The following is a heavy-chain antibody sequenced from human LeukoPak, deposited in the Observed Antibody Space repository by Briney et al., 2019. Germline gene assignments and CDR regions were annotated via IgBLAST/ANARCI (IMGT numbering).Heavy chain of an antibody. D-gene: IGHD1-7*01. CDR2: ISISSSTI. CDR3: AREAITGTFGFDP. CDR1: GFTFSSYE. V-gene: IGHV3-48*01. Sequence: GSLRLSCAASGFTFSSYEMNWVRQAPGKGLEWVSYISISSSTIYYADSVKGRFTISRDNAKNSLYLQMNSLRAEDTAVYYCAREAITGTFGFDPWGQGTLVTVSS. J-gene: IGHJ5*02.